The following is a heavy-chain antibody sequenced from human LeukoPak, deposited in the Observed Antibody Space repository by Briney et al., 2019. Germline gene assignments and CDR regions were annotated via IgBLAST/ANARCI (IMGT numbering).Heavy chain of an antibody. J-gene: IGHJ6*03. CDR2: ISSSGSTI. D-gene: IGHD2-15*01. V-gene: IGHV3-48*03. Sequence: GGSLRLSCAASGFTFSSCEMNWVRQAPGKGLEWVSYISSSGSTIYYADSVKGRFTISRDNAKNSLYLQMNSLRAEDTAVYYCARSSRDCSGGSCYPTYYYYYMDVWGKGTTVTVSS. CDR3: ARSSRDCSGGSCYPTYYYYYMDV. CDR1: GFTFSSCE.